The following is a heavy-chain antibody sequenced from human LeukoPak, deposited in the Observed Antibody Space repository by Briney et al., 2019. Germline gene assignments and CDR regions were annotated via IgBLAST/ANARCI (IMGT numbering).Heavy chain of an antibody. CDR3: ARDDWNDRAFDI. Sequence: ASVKVSCKASGYTFTSYGISWVRQAPGQGLEGMGWISAYNGKTNYAQKVQGRVTMTTETTTSTDYREVRRQRSDDTAVYYCARDDWNDRAFDIWGQGTMVTVSS. CDR1: GYTFTSYG. D-gene: IGHD1-1*01. V-gene: IGHV1-18*01. CDR2: ISAYNGKT. J-gene: IGHJ3*02.